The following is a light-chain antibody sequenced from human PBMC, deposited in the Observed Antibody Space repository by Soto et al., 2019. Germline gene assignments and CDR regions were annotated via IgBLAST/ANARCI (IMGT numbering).Light chain of an antibody. CDR3: QSYDSSLSGVV. CDR2: GNS. CDR1: SSNIGAGYD. Sequence: QSVLTQPPSVSPAPGQRVTISCTGSSSNIGAGYDVHWYQQLPGTAPKLLIYGNSNRPSGVPDRFSGSKSGTSASLAITGLQAEDEADYYCQSYDSSLSGVVFGGGTELAVL. V-gene: IGLV1-40*01. J-gene: IGLJ2*01.